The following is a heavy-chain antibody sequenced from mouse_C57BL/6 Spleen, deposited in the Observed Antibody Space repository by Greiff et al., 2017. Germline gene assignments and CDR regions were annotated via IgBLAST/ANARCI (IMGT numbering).Heavy chain of an antibody. CDR2: ISYSGST. CDR1: GYSITSGYD. J-gene: IGHJ2*01. CDR3: ARGGYYGSSLFDD. D-gene: IGHD1-1*01. Sequence: VQLKESGPGMVKPSQSLSLTCTVTGYSITSGYDWHWIRHFPGNKLEWMGYISYSGSTNYNPSLKSRISITHDTSKNHFFLKLNSVTTEDTATYYWARGGYYGSSLFDDWGQGTTLTVSS. V-gene: IGHV3-1*01.